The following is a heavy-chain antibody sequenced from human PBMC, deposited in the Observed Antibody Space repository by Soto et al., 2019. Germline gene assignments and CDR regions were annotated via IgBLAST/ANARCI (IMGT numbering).Heavy chain of an antibody. CDR1: GYTFTGYY. J-gene: IGHJ6*02. D-gene: IGHD3-9*01. V-gene: IGHV1-2*04. Sequence: ASVKVSCKASGYTFTGYYMHWVRQAPGQGLEWMGWINPNSGGTNYAQKFQGWVTMTRDTSISTAYMELSRLRSDDTAVYYCAXDGRAIFDNYYYYGMDVWGQGTTVTVSS. CDR3: AXDGRAIFDNYYYYGMDV. CDR2: INPNSGGT.